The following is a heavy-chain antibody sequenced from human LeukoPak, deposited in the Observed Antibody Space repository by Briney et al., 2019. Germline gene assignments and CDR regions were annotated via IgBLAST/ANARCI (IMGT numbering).Heavy chain of an antibody. CDR2: ISAYNGNT. D-gene: IGHD2-15*01. CDR1: GGTFSSYA. J-gene: IGHJ3*02. V-gene: IGHV1-18*01. Sequence: ASVKVSCKASGGTFSSYAISWVRQAPGQGLEWMGWISAYNGNTNYAQKLQGRVTMTTDTSTSTAYMELRSLRSDDTAVYYCASAILHDAFDIWGQGTMVTVSS. CDR3: ASAILHDAFDI.